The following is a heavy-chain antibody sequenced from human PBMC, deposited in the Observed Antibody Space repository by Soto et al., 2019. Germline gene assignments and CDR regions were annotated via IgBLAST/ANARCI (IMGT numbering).Heavy chain of an antibody. D-gene: IGHD4-17*01. CDR2: ISPYNGVK. CDR3: ARDGYGGNSVDF. J-gene: IGHJ4*02. V-gene: IGHV1-18*01. CDR1: GYRFTRYG. Sequence: GPEVKKPGASVKVSCKASGYRFTRYGFSWVRQAPGQGLEWMGWISPYNGVKQFSQKIQDRFTMTTDTSTSTATMELRSLRSDDTAVYYCARDGYGGNSVDFWGQGTLVTVSS.